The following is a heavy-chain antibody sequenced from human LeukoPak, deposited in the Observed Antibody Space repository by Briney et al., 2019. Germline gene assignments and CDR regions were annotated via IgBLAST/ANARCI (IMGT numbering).Heavy chain of an antibody. CDR1: NGSISSTNW. J-gene: IGHJ5*02. Sequence: PSGTLSLTCAVSNGSISSTNWWSWVRQSPGKGLEYIGGIYHSGTTNYNPSLKSRVTISLDKSKNHFSLKLTSVTAADTAVYYCVRVVVVSATLKDWFDPWGQGILVTVSS. V-gene: IGHV4-4*02. D-gene: IGHD2-15*01. CDR2: IYHSGTT. CDR3: VRVVVVSATLKDWFDP.